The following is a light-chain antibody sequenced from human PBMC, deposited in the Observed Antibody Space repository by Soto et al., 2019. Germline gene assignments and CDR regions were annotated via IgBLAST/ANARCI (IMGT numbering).Light chain of an antibody. CDR1: QSISSW. Sequence: DIQLTQSPSSLSASVGNRVTITCRASQSISSWLAWYKQKPGKAPKLLIYDASSLESGVPSRLSGSGSGTEFTLTISSLKPDDSATYYCQQYNSYKTFGQGTKVDIK. J-gene: IGKJ1*01. CDR3: QQYNSYKT. V-gene: IGKV1-5*01. CDR2: DAS.